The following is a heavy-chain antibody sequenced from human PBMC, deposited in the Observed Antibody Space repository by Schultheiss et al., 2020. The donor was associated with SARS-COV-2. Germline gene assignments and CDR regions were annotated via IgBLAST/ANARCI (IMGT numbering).Heavy chain of an antibody. V-gene: IGHV3-9*01. J-gene: IGHJ4*02. CDR1: GFTFDDYA. CDR2: ISWNSGII. CDR3: ARDWALDS. Sequence: GGSLRLSCAASGFTFDDYAMHWVRQAPGKGLEWVSGISWNSGIIGYADSVKGRFTISRDNAKNSLYLQMNNLRAEDTAVYYCARDWALDSWGQGTLVTVSS.